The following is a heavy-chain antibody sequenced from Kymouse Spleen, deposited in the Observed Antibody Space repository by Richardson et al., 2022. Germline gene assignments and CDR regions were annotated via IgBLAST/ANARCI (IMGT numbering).Heavy chain of an antibody. V-gene: IGHV3-9*01. CDR3: AKEGYSSGPFDY. J-gene: IGHJ4*02. CDR1: GFTFDDYA. D-gene: IGHD6-19*01. Sequence: EVQLVESGGGLVQPGRSLRLSCAASGFTFDDYAMHWVRQAPGKGLEWVSGISWNSGSIGYADSVKGRFTISRDNAKNSLYLQMNSLRAEDTALYYCAKEGYSSGPFDYWGQGTLVTVSS. CDR2: ISWNSGSI.